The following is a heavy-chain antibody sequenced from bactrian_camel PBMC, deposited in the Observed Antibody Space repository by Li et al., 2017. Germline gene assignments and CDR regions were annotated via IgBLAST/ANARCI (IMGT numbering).Heavy chain of an antibody. CDR2: ISTGGGNQ. CDR1: GYTYRTDC. D-gene: IGHD4*01. CDR3: AADLDLRRLRLVNRNYEGFWDY. J-gene: IGHJ4*01. Sequence: HVQLVESGGGSVQAGGSLRLSCAVSGYTYRTDCLGWFRQAPGKEREKVAHISTGGGNQYYVDSVKGRCTVSRDDAKNILYLQMDSLKPEDTAMYYCAADLDLRRLRLVNRNYEGFWDYWGQGTQVTVS. V-gene: IGHV3S1*01.